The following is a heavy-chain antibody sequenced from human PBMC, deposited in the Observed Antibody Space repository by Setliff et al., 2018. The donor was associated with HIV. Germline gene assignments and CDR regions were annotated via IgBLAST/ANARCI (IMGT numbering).Heavy chain of an antibody. CDR3: AREDGSNSHDTFEI. Sequence: SETLSLTCTVSGGSISNDYWHWIRQSPGRGLEWIGYIYYTGSTNYNPSLKSQVAMSVDSSNHQFSLKLTSVTPADTAIYYCAREDGSNSHDTFEIWGQGILVTVSS. V-gene: IGHV4-59*01. CDR2: IYYTGST. J-gene: IGHJ3*02. D-gene: IGHD1-1*01. CDR1: GGSISNDY.